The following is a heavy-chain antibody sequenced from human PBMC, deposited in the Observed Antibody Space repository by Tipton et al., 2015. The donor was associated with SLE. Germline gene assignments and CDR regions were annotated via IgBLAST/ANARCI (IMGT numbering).Heavy chain of an antibody. Sequence: GSLRLSCAASGFNFSDYYMSWIRQAPGKGLEWVSAISDTSGHIHYADSVRGRFTISRDNAKNSLYLQMNSLRAEDTAVYYCAEGQDVGFDSWGQGTLVTVSS. CDR1: GFNFSDYY. V-gene: IGHV3-11*06. J-gene: IGHJ4*02. D-gene: IGHD1-26*01. CDR3: AEGQDVGFDS. CDR2: ISDTSGHI.